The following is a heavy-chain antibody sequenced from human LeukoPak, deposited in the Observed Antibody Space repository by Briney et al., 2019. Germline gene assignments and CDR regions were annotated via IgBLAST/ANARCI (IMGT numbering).Heavy chain of an antibody. CDR3: VKERSPFDAFDI. Sequence: GGSLRLSCAASGFTFSTYGMHWVRQAPGKGLEWVAVIWSDGDNRLYADSVKGRFTFSRDNSKNTLSLQMNSLRAEDTAVYYCVKERSPFDAFDIWGQGTMVTVSS. CDR1: GFTFSTYG. CDR2: IWSDGDNR. V-gene: IGHV3-33*06. J-gene: IGHJ3*02.